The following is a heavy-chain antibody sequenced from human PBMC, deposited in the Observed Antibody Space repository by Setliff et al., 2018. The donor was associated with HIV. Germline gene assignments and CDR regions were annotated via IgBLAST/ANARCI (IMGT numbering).Heavy chain of an antibody. CDR3: ARYRYYYDSSGYGRWFDP. J-gene: IGHJ5*02. Sequence: SETLSLTCTVSGGSISSSSYYWGWIRQPPGKGLEWIGNIYYSGSTYYHPSLKSRVTISVDTSENQFSLRLNSVTAADTAVYYCARYRYYYDSSGYGRWFDPWGQGTLVTVSS. D-gene: IGHD3-22*01. V-gene: IGHV4-39*01. CDR2: IYYSGST. CDR1: GGSISSSSYY.